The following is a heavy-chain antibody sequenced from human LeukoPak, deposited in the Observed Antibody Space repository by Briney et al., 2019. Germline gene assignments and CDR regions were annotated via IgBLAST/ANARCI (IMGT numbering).Heavy chain of an antibody. V-gene: IGHV3-33*01. D-gene: IGHD5-18*01. CDR2: IWYDGSNK. Sequence: GGSLRLSCAASGFTFSSYGMHWVRQAPGKGLEWVAVIWYDGSNKYYADSVKGRFTISRDNSKNTLYLQMNSLRAEDTAVYYCARGIVGGYSNFDYWGRGTLVTVSS. CDR3: ARGIVGGYSNFDY. J-gene: IGHJ4*02. CDR1: GFTFSSYG.